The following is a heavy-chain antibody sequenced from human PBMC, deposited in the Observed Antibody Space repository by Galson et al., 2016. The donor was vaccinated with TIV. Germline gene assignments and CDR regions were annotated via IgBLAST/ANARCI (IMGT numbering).Heavy chain of an antibody. CDR1: GFTVSGDH. Sequence: SLRLSCAASGFTVSGDHMAWVRQAPGRGLECVSVIYTGGHTYYADSVKGRFTISRDNSKNTLYLQMNSLRAEDTAVYYSARVNGAPKTYSMAVWGQGTTVTVSS. D-gene: IGHD7-27*01. CDR3: ARVNGAPKTYSMAV. V-gene: IGHV3-53*01. J-gene: IGHJ6*02. CDR2: IYTGGHT.